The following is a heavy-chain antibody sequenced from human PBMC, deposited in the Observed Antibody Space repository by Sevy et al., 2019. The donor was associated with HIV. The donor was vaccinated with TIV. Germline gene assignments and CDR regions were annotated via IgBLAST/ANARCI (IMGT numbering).Heavy chain of an antibody. CDR1: GGSISSYY. CDR2: IYYSGST. J-gene: IGHJ6*03. Sequence: SETLSLTCTVSGGSISSYYWSWIRQPPGKGLEWIGYIYYSGSTNYNPTLKSRVTRSVDTSKNQFSLKLSSVTAADTAVYYCARGQWELLPNFYYYYMDVWGKGTTVTVSS. V-gene: IGHV4-59*08. CDR3: ARGQWELLPNFYYYYMDV. D-gene: IGHD1-26*01.